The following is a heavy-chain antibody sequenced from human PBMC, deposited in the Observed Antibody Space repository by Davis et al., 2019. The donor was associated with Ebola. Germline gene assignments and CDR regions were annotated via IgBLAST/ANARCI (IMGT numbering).Heavy chain of an antibody. CDR1: GYTFTSYH. CDR3: ARDTYYDSIHNDAFDI. J-gene: IGHJ3*02. V-gene: IGHV1-8*02. D-gene: IGHD3-22*01. Sequence: AASVKVPCKASGYTFTSYHMHWVRQATGQGLEWMGWMNPNSGNTGYAQKFQGRVTMTRNTSISTAYMELSSLRSDDTAVYYCARDTYYDSIHNDAFDIWGQGTMVTVSS. CDR2: MNPNSGNT.